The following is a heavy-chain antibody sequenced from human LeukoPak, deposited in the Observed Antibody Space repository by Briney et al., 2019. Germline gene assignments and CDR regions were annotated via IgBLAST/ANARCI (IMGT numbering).Heavy chain of an antibody. Sequence: ASVKVSCKASGYTFTSYGISWVRQAPGQGLEWMGWISAYNGNTNCAQKLQGRVTMTTDTSTSTAYMELRSLRSDDTAVYYCARDPNIVVVPAAPGETFDYWGQGTLVTVSS. V-gene: IGHV1-18*01. CDR3: ARDPNIVVVPAAPGETFDY. CDR1: GYTFTSYG. CDR2: ISAYNGNT. J-gene: IGHJ4*02. D-gene: IGHD2-2*01.